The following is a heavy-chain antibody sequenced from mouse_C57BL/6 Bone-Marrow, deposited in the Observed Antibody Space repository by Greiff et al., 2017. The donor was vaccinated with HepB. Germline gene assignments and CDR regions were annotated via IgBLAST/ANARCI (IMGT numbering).Heavy chain of an antibody. CDR2: INPGDGDT. CDR3: AILLWDYFDY. Sequence: QVQLQQSGPELVKPGASVKISCKASGYAFSSSWMNWVKQRPGKGLEWIGRINPGDGDTNYNGKFKGKATLTADKSSSTAYMQLSSLTSEDSAVYFCAILLWDYFDYWGQGTTLTVSS. CDR1: GYAFSSSW. J-gene: IGHJ2*01. V-gene: IGHV1-82*01. D-gene: IGHD2-1*01.